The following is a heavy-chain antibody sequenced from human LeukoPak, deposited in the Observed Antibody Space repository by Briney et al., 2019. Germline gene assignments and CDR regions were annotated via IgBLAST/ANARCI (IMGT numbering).Heavy chain of an antibody. CDR3: ARHGGTYAYDY. Sequence: GESLKISCKGSGYSFTTYWIAWVRQMPEKGLEWMGLIYPGDSDIRYSPSFQGQVTISADKSITTAYLQWSSLKASDTAMYYCARHGGTYAYDYWGQGTLVTVSS. CDR2: IYPGDSDI. J-gene: IGHJ4*02. V-gene: IGHV5-51*01. D-gene: IGHD5-12*01. CDR1: GYSFTTYW.